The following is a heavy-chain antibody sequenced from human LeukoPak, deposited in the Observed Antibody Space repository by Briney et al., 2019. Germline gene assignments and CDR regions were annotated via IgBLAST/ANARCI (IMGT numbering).Heavy chain of an antibody. CDR3: ARRSITRYLDWLSDY. J-gene: IGHJ4*02. D-gene: IGHD3-9*01. V-gene: IGHV4-39*01. CDR2: IYYSGST. Sequence: SETLSLTCTVSGGSISSSSYYWGWIRQPPGKGLEWIGSIYYSGSTYYNPSLKSRVTISVDTSKNQFSLKLSSVTAADTAVYYCARRSITRYLDWLSDYWGQGTLVTVSS. CDR1: GGSISSSSYY.